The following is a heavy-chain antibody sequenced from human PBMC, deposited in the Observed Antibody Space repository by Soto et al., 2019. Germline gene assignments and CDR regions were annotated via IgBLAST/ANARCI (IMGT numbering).Heavy chain of an antibody. CDR2: ISYNGGSE. V-gene: IGHV3-30*03. J-gene: IGHJ4*01. D-gene: IGHD4-17*01. Sequence: QVQLVESGGGVVQPGRSLRLSCAASGFTFSSYAMHWIRQAPGKGLEWLALISYNGGSEYYADSVKGRFTISRDNSASTLFLQMNSLRGDDTAVYYCARDPAPYYGDHLDFWGQEPWSPSPQ. CDR1: GFTFSSYA. CDR3: ARDPAPYYGDHLDF.